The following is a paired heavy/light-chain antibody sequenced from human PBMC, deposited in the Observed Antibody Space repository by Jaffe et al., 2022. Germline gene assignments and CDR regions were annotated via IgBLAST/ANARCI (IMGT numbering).Light chain of an antibody. CDR1: QSISGF. J-gene: IGKJ2*01. CDR3: QQSYSSPYT. V-gene: IGKV1-39*01. CDR2: ATS. Sequence: DIQMTQSPSSLSASVRDRVTITCRASQSISGFLNWYQQKPGKAPELLIYATSSLQSGVPSRFSGSGSGTDFTLTISSLQPEDFATYYCQQSYSSPYTFGQGTKLEIK.
Heavy chain of an antibody. V-gene: IGHV1-46*01. CDR3: ARDLFQVNSYYMDV. CDR1: GYTFSSYY. Sequence: QVQLVQSGAEVKKPGASVKVSCKAFGYTFSSYYMHWVRQAPGQGLEWMGIINPSGGSTSYAQKFQGRVTMTRDTSTSTVYMYLSSLRSEDTAIYYCARDLFQVNSYYMDVWGKGTTVTVSS. J-gene: IGHJ6*03. D-gene: IGHD2-21*01. CDR2: INPSGGST.